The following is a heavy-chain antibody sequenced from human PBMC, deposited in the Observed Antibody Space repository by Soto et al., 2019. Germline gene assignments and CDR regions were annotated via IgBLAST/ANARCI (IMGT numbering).Heavy chain of an antibody. CDR2: IYSGGST. D-gene: IGHD3-16*01. J-gene: IGHJ6*02. Sequence: GGSLRLSCAASGFTVSSNYMSWVRQAPGKGLEWVSVIYSGGSTYYTDSVKGRFTISRDNSKNTLYLQMNSLRAEDTAVYYCARDWGGHGLGYYYYYGMDVWGQGTTVTVSS. CDR3: ARDWGGHGLGYYYYYGMDV. V-gene: IGHV3-53*01. CDR1: GFTVSSNY.